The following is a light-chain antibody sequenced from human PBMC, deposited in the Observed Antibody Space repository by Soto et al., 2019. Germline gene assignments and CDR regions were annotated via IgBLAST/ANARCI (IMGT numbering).Light chain of an antibody. J-gene: IGKJ1*01. CDR3: QQLNSYPIT. CDR1: QSISSY. Sequence: DIQITQSPSSLSASVGDRVPITCRASQSISSYLNWYQQKPGKAPKLLIYAASTLQSGVPSRFSGSGSGTDFTLTISSLQPEDFATYYCQQLNSYPITFGQGTKVDI. CDR2: AAS. V-gene: IGKV1-39*01.